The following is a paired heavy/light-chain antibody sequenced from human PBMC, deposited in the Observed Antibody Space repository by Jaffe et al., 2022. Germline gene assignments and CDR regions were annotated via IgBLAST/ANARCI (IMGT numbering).Heavy chain of an antibody. D-gene: IGHD6-13*01. J-gene: IGHJ4*02. Sequence: EVQLVESGGGLVQPGGSLRLSCAASGFTFSSYEMNWVRQAPGKGLEWVSYISSSGSTIYYADSVKGRFTISRDNAKNSLYLQMNSLRAEDTAVYYCASTGYSSSWYSSVEYYFDYWGQGTLVTVSS. V-gene: IGHV3-48*03. CDR1: GFTFSSYE. CDR2: ISSSGSTI. CDR3: ASTGYSSSWYSSVEYYFDY.
Light chain of an antibody. J-gene: IGKJ1*01. V-gene: IGKV1-16*02. CDR3: QQYNSYPWT. CDR1: QGISNY. Sequence: DIQMTQSPSSLSASVGDRVTITCRASQGISNYLAWFQQKPGKAPKSLIYAASSLQSGVPSKFSGSGSGTDFTLTISSLQPEDFATYYCQQYNSYPWTFGQGTKVEIK. CDR2: AAS.